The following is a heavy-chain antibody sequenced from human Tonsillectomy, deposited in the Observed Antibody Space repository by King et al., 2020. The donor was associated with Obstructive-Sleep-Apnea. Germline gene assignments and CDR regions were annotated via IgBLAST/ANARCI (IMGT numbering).Heavy chain of an antibody. CDR1: GFTFSNAW. Sequence: VQLVESGGGLVKPGGSLRLSCAASGFTFSNAWMSWVRQAPGKGLEWVGRIKSKTDGGTTDYAAPVKGRFTISRDDSKNTLYLQMNSLKTEDTAVYYCTTEAPRDGAADYWGQGTLVTVSS. D-gene: IGHD5-24*01. CDR3: TTEAPRDGAADY. CDR2: IKSKTDGGTT. J-gene: IGHJ4*02. V-gene: IGHV3-15*01.